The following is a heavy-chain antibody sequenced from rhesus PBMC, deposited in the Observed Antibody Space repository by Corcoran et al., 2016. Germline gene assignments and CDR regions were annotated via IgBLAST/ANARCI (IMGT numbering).Heavy chain of an antibody. Sequence: QVQLQESGPGLVKPLETLSLTCAVSGGSTSSTYWSWIRRPPGKGLEWIGGIYGNSASTYNNPSLKSRVTISKDTSKNQFSLKLSSVTAADTAVYYCARHEAVGTYNSLDVWGRGVLVTVSS. V-gene: IGHV4-143*01. CDR3: ARHEAVGTYNSLDV. CDR2: IYGNSAST. CDR1: GGSTSSTY. J-gene: IGHJ5-2*02. D-gene: IGHD2-33*01.